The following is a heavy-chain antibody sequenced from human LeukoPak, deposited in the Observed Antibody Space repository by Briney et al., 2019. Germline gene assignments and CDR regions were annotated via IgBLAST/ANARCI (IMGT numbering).Heavy chain of an antibody. V-gene: IGHV3-15*01. CDR1: GFTFSNAL. J-gene: IGHJ4*02. D-gene: IGHD4-17*01. CDR2: IKSKTDGGTT. Sequence: GGSLRLSCAASGFTFSNALMSWVRQAPGKGLECVGRIKSKTDGGTTDYAAPVKGGFTVSRDDSKSTLYLEMNTLKTEDTAVYYCTTPSLYGDYLHWGQGTLVTVSS. CDR3: TTPSLYGDYLH.